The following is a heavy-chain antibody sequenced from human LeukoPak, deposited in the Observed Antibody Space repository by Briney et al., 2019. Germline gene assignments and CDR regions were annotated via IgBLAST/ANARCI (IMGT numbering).Heavy chain of an antibody. CDR2: LNPNSGGT. J-gene: IGHJ4*02. CDR1: GYTFTGYY. Sequence: ASVKDSCKASGYTFTGYYVHWVRQAPGQGLEWMGWLNPNSGGTNYAQKFQGRVTMTRDTSISTAYMELSRLRSDDTAVYYCATDYYDSSGYDPFDYGAKETLVTVSS. D-gene: IGHD3-22*01. V-gene: IGHV1-2*02. CDR3: ATDYYDSSGYDPFDY.